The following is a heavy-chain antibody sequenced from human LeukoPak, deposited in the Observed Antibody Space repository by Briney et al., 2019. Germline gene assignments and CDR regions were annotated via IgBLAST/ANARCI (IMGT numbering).Heavy chain of an antibody. J-gene: IGHJ5*02. CDR1: GGSISSYY. D-gene: IGHD6-13*01. Sequence: PSETLSLTCTVSGGSISSYYWSWIRQPPGKGLEWIGYIYYSGSTNYNPSLKSRATISVDTSKNQFSLKLSSVTAADTAVYYCARAVAAAVPHWFDPWGQGTLVTVSS. CDR3: ARAVAAAVPHWFDP. CDR2: IYYSGST. V-gene: IGHV4-59*01.